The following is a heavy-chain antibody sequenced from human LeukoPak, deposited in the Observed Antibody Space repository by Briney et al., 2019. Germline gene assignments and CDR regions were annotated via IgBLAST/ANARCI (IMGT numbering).Heavy chain of an antibody. CDR1: GFTFSNGW. Sequence: PGGSLRLSCAASGFTFSNGWMSWVRQAPGKGLEWVSRIKSKTDGCTTDYAAAVKSIFTISRDNSKNTLYLQMNSLKTEDTAVYYCTRSGHIVVVPAASYAGYWGQGTLVTVSS. CDR2: IKSKTDGCTT. D-gene: IGHD2-2*01. V-gene: IGHV3-15*01. CDR3: TRSGHIVVVPAASYAGY. J-gene: IGHJ4*02.